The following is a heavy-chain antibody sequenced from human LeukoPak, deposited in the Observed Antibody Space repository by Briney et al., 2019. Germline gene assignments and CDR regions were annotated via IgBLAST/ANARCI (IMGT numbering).Heavy chain of an antibody. Sequence: GGSLRLSCTTSGFTFRNYGMTWVRQAPGKGLEWVSYISSSSSTIFYADSVKGRFTISRDNAKNSLHLQMNSLRAEDTAVYYCATYCSGGSCDYNYYYYMDVWGKGTTVTVSS. CDR3: ATYCSGGSCDYNYYYYMDV. V-gene: IGHV3-48*04. D-gene: IGHD2-15*01. CDR2: ISSSSSTI. J-gene: IGHJ6*03. CDR1: GFTFRNYG.